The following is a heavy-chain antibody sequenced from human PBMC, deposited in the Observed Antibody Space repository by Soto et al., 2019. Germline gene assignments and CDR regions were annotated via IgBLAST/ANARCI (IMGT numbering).Heavy chain of an antibody. V-gene: IGHV1-69*11. Sequence: QVHLVQSGTEVKKPGSSVKVSCKASGGTFSSSGFSWVRQAPGQGLEWMGMIVLSLDTTNYAQKFQARVTITADEVTSTAYMELRSLRSEDTAVYYCARWPQPRYTADPYAVDVWGQGTRVIVSS. CDR3: ARWPQPRYTADPYAVDV. CDR2: IVLSLDTT. CDR1: GGTFSSSG. D-gene: IGHD3-16*02. J-gene: IGHJ6*02.